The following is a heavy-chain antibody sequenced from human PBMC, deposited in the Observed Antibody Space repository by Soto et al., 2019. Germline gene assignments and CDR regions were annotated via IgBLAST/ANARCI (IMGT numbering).Heavy chain of an antibody. D-gene: IGHD3-9*01. CDR3: AHRPQVRYFDWSRSGHFDY. J-gene: IGHJ4*02. V-gene: IGHV2-5*02. CDR2: IYWDDDK. CDR1: GFSLSTSGVG. Sequence: QITLKESGPTLVKPTQTLTLTCTFSGFSLSTSGVGVGWIRQPPGKALEWLALIYWDDDKRYSPSLKSRLTITKDTSKNQVVLTTTNMDPVDTATYYCAHRPQVRYFDWSRSGHFDYWGQGTLVTVSS.